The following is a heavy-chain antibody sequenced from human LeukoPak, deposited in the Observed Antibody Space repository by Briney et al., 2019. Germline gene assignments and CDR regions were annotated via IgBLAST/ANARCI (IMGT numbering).Heavy chain of an antibody. D-gene: IGHD5-24*01. Sequence: SETLSLTCAVYGGSFSGYYWSWIRQPPGKGLEWIGEINHSGSTNYNPSLKSRVTISVDTSKNQFSLKLSSVTAADTAVYYCARGRRWLQLNPYYYYMDVWGKGTTVTVSS. V-gene: IGHV4-34*01. CDR2: INHSGST. CDR3: ARGRRWLQLNPYYYYMDV. J-gene: IGHJ6*03. CDR1: GGSFSGYY.